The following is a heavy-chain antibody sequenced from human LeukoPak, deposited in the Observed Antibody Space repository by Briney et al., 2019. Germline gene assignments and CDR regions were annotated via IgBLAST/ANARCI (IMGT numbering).Heavy chain of an antibody. D-gene: IGHD3-3*01. CDR1: GGTFSNYA. CDR3: ARAEWFSGPFDY. J-gene: IGHJ4*02. CDR2: IIPNSGDT. V-gene: IGHV1-2*02. Sequence: ASVKVSCKASGGTFSNYAISWVRQAPGQGLEWMGGIIPNSGDTDWAQKFQGRVTMTRDTSISTAYMELSRLRSDDTAVYYCARAEWFSGPFDYWGQGTLVTVSS.